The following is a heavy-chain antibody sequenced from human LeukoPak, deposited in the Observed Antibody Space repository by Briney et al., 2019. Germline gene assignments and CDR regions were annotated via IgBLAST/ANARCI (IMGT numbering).Heavy chain of an antibody. J-gene: IGHJ4*02. CDR2: ICYSGST. D-gene: IGHD3-22*01. V-gene: IGHV4-31*03. CDR1: GGSISSGGYY. CDR3: ARDVTVVTDWFDY. Sequence: PSETLSLTCTVSGGSISSGGYYWSWIRQHPGKGLEWIGYICYSGSTYYNPSLKSRVTISVDTSKNQFSLKLSSVTAADTAVYYCARDVTVVTDWFDYWGQGTLVTVSS.